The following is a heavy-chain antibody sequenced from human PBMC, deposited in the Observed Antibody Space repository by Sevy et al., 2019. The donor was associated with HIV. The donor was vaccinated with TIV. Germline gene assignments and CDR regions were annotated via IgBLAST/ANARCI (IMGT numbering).Heavy chain of an antibody. CDR2: IKSKTDGGTT. CDR1: GFTFSNAW. Sequence: GGSLRLSCAASGFTFSNAWMSWVRQAPGKGLEWVGRIKSKTDGGTTDYAAPVKGRFTISRDDSKNMLYLQMNSLKTEDTAVYYCTTMTTVTTYFDYWGQGTLVTVSS. D-gene: IGHD4-17*01. CDR3: TTMTTVTTYFDY. J-gene: IGHJ4*02. V-gene: IGHV3-15*01.